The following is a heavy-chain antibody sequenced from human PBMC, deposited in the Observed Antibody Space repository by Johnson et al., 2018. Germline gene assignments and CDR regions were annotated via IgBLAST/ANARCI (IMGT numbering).Heavy chain of an antibody. CDR3: ARTGGSGSYVKI. D-gene: IGHD3-10*01. V-gene: IGHV4-59*01. CDR2: IYYSGST. J-gene: IGHJ3*02. CDR1: GGSISSYY. Sequence: QVQLQESGPGLVKXSETLSLTCTVSGGSISSYYWSWIRQPPGKGLEWIGYIYYSGSTNYNPSLKSRVTISVDPSKNQFSLKLSSVTAPDTAVYYCARTGGSGSYVKIWGQGTMVTVSS.